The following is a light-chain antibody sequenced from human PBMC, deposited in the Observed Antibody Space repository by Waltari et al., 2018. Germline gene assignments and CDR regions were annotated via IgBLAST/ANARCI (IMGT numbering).Light chain of an antibody. V-gene: IGKV3-20*01. Sequence: EIMLTQSPGTLSLSPGERATLSCRASQRISRYLAWYQQKPGQAPRLLIYDASSRATGIPDRFSGSGSGTDFSLTISRLEPEDFAVYYCQKYGSLPATFGQGTKVEIK. CDR1: QRISRY. CDR2: DAS. CDR3: QKYGSLPAT. J-gene: IGKJ1*01.